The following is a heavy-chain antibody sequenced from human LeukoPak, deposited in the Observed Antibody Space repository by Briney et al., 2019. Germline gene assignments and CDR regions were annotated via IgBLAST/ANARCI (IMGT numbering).Heavy chain of an antibody. CDR2: IYYSGTT. J-gene: IGHJ6*03. Sequence: SETLSLTCTVSGGSISSSHYYWGWIRQTPGKGLEWIGTIYYSGTTYYNLSLESRATISEDTSKNQFSLTLRSVTAADTAVYYCARQISDYYYYYIDVWGKGTTVTVSS. CDR3: ARQISDYYYYYIDV. V-gene: IGHV4-39*01. D-gene: IGHD3-10*01. CDR1: GGSISSSHYY.